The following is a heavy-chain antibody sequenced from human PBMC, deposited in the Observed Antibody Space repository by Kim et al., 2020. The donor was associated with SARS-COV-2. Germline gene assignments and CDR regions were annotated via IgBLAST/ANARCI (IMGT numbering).Heavy chain of an antibody. J-gene: IGHJ4*02. D-gene: IGHD1-26*01. CDR2: ISWNSGSI. CDR3: AKDGGDYVGS. CDR1: GFTFADYT. V-gene: IGHV3-9*01. Sequence: SLRLSCAASGFTFADYTMHWVRQAPGKGLEWVSGISWNSGSIGYADSVKGRFTISRDNAKNSLYLQMNSLRVEDTALYYCAKDGGDYVGSWGQGTLVTVSS.